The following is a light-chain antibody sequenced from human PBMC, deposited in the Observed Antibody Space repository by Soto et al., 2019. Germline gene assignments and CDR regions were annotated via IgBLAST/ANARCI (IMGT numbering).Light chain of an antibody. V-gene: IGKV3-15*01. CDR1: QSVSRN. Sequence: EIVMTQSPATLSVSPGERATLSCRASQSVSRNLAWYQQKPGQAPRLLIYGASTRATGIPARFSGSGSGTEFSLTISSLRSEDFAVYYCLQYNNWPRTFGQGTKVEIQ. CDR2: GAS. J-gene: IGKJ1*01. CDR3: LQYNNWPRT.